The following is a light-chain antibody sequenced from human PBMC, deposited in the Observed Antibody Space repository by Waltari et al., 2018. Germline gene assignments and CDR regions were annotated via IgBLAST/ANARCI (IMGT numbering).Light chain of an antibody. Sequence: ELVLTQSPGTLSLSPGESPTLPCRASQSVTTISLTWYQQKLDQAPRLLIYGTSSRATGIPDRFSGSGSGTAFTLTIRRLEPEDFAVYYCQQYDGEVVTFGGGTKLEIK. J-gene: IGKJ4*01. CDR3: QQYDGEVVT. V-gene: IGKV3-20*01. CDR2: GTS. CDR1: QSVTTIS.